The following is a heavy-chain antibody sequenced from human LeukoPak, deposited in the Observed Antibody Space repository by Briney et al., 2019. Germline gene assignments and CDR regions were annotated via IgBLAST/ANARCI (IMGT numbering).Heavy chain of an antibody. Sequence: ASVKVSCKASGYTFTSYYMHWVRQAPGQGLEWMGIINPSGGSTSYAQKFQGRVTMTRDTSTSTVYMELSSLRSEDTAVYYCARDLNWNYGAIGGHDYWGQGTLVTVSS. CDR2: INPSGGST. J-gene: IGHJ4*02. D-gene: IGHD1-7*01. CDR1: GYTFTSYY. CDR3: ARDLNWNYGAIGGHDY. V-gene: IGHV1-46*01.